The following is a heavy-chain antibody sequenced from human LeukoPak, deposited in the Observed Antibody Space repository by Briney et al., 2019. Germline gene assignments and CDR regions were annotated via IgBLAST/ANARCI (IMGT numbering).Heavy chain of an antibody. CDR1: GGSLSSYH. D-gene: IGHD6-19*01. J-gene: IGHJ4*02. CDR3: ARDRGETISGWSRLAPSYYFDY. V-gene: IGHV4-4*07. Sequence: SETLSLTCTGSGGSLSSYHWSWLRPPAGKGLEWIGRIYTSGSTNYNPPLQSRVTMPLDPSKIQFSLKLSSVTAADTAVYYCARDRGETISGWSRLAPSYYFDYWGQGTLVTVSS. CDR2: IYTSGST.